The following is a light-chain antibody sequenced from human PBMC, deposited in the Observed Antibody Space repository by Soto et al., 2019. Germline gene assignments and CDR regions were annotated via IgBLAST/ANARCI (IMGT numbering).Light chain of an antibody. V-gene: IGKV3-11*01. CDR3: QQRNVWPPIT. J-gene: IGKJ5*01. CDR2: DST. CDR1: QSIHTS. Sequence: VLTQSPATLSLSPGERATLSCRASQSIHTSLAWYQQKSGNPPRLVIYDSTLRANGVPDRFGGSRSGTEFTLTINSLEPEDFAVYYCQQRNVWPPITFGQGTRLEIK.